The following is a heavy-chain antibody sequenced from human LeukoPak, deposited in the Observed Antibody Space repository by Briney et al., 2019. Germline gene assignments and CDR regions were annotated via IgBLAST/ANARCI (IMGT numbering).Heavy chain of an antibody. V-gene: IGHV3-7*01. J-gene: IGHJ4*02. Sequence: GGSLRLSCAASGFTFSSYWMNWARQAPGKGLEWVASINHNGNVNYYVDSVKGRFTISRDNAKNSLYLQMNSLRDEDTAVYYCARAKYFDYWGQGTLVTVSS. CDR3: ARAKYFDY. CDR1: GFTFSSYW. CDR2: INHNGNVN.